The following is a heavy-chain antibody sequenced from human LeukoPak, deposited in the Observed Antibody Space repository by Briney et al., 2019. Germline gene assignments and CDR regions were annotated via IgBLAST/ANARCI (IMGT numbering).Heavy chain of an antibody. Sequence: GGSLTLSCAASGFTFSSYAMHWVRQAPGKGLEWVAVISYDGSNKYYADSVKGRFTISRDNSKNTLYLQMNSLRAEDTAVYYCAGSPTLAGILSYFDYWGQGTLVTVSS. CDR3: AGSPTLAGILSYFDY. V-gene: IGHV3-30-3*01. D-gene: IGHD6-13*01. CDR1: GFTFSSYA. J-gene: IGHJ4*02. CDR2: ISYDGSNK.